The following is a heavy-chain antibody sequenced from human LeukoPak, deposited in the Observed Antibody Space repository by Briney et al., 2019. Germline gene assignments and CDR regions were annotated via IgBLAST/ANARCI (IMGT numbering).Heavy chain of an antibody. CDR1: GFTFSSYW. Sequence: GGSLRLSCAASGFTFSSYWMSWVRQAPGKGLGWVANIKQDGSEKYYVDSVKGRFTISRDNAKNSLYLQMYSLRAEDTAIYYCAKDQNIIRFKHLLYPESWGQGTLATVSS. CDR3: AKDQNIIRFKHLLYPES. D-gene: IGHD2/OR15-2a*01. CDR2: IKQDGSEK. J-gene: IGHJ5*02. V-gene: IGHV3-7*04.